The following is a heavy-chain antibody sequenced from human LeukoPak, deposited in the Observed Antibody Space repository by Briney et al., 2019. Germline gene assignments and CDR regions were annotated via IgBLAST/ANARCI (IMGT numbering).Heavy chain of an antibody. CDR1: GFTVSSNY. CDR3: ARVGRGDSSGYYYPFDP. CDR2: IYSGGST. Sequence: GGSLRLSCAASGFTVSSNYMSWVRQAPGKGLEWVSVIYSGGSTYYADSVKGRFTISRDNSKNTLYLQMNSLRAEDTAVYYCARVGRGDSSGYYYPFDPWGQGTLVTVSS. V-gene: IGHV3-66*01. J-gene: IGHJ5*02. D-gene: IGHD3-22*01.